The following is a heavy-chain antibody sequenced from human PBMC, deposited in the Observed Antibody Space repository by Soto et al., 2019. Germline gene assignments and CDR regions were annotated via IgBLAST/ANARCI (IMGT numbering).Heavy chain of an antibody. D-gene: IGHD6-25*01. CDR1: GYTFTDYH. J-gene: IGHJ5*02. Sequence: GASVKVSCKASGYTFTDYHIHWVRQAPGQGLEFMGCINANNGGAGSAQQFQGRVTVTRDTSITTVYMELSNLRSDDTAVYYCAREGGSETLQPSYNWFDTWGQGTLVTVSS. CDR2: INANNGGA. CDR3: AREGGSETLQPSYNWFDT. V-gene: IGHV1-2*02.